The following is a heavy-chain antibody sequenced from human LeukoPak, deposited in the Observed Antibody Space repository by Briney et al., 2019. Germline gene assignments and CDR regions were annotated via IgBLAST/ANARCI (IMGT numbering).Heavy chain of an antibody. V-gene: IGHV1-46*01. J-gene: IGHJ4*02. CDR3: ARAHDFWSSPFDY. D-gene: IGHD3-3*01. CDR2: INPLGGST. CDR1: GYTFTSYY. Sequence: ASVKVSCKASGYTFTSYYVHWVRRAPGQGLEWMGIINPLGGSTNYAQKFQGRVTMTRDTSTSTVYMELSSLRSEDTAVYYCARAHDFWSSPFDYWGQGTLVTVSS.